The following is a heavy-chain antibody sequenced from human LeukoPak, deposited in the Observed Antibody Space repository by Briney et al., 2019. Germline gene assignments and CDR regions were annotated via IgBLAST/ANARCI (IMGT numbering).Heavy chain of an antibody. D-gene: IGHD6-19*01. J-gene: IGHJ4*02. CDR2: INHSGST. CDR3: ARLLSIAVAG. Sequence: SETLSLTCTVSGGSISSYYWSWIRQPPGKGLEWIGEINHSGSTNYNPSLKSRVTISVDTSKNQFSLKLSSVTAADTAVYYCARLLSIAVAGWGQGTLVTVSS. CDR1: GGSISSYY. V-gene: IGHV4-34*01.